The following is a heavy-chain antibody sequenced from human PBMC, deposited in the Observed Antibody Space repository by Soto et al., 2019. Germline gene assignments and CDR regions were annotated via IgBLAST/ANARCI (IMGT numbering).Heavy chain of an antibody. CDR2: IYHSGST. CDR1: SGSISSSNW. J-gene: IGHJ6*03. CDR3: ARMIRSGSYSPRYYMDV. Sequence: QVQLQESGPGLVKPSGTLSLTCAVSSGSISSSNWWSWVRQPPGKGLEWIGEIYHSGSTNYNPSLKRRVAISVDKSKNQYTLKLSSVTAADTAVYYCARMIRSGSYSPRYYMDVWGKGTTVTFSS. D-gene: IGHD3-10*01. V-gene: IGHV4-4*02.